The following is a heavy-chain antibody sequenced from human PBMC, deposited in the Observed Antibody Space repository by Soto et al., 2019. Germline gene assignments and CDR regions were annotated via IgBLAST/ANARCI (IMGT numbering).Heavy chain of an antibody. V-gene: IGHV1-18*01. D-gene: IGHD5-12*01. CDR3: ARVQSGYDFAY. J-gene: IGHJ4*02. CDR2: ISANNGNT. Sequence: QVQLVQSGAEVKKPGASVKVSCKSSGYTFTSYGINWVRQAPGQGLEWMGWISANNGNTHYAQKLQGRVTMTTDTSTSTAYIELRSLRSHDTDVYYCARVQSGYDFAYWGQGTLVTVSS. CDR1: GYTFTSYG.